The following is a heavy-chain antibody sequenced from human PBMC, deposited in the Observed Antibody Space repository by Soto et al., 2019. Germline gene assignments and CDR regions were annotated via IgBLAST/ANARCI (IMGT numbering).Heavy chain of an antibody. J-gene: IGHJ5*02. CDR3: ARESLAIHADGSAP. CDR2: STPVFGSV. V-gene: IGHV1-69*08. D-gene: IGHD1-26*01. CDR1: GETFASYN. Sequence: QVRLIQSGPQVRKPGSSVRVSCEPSGETFASYNIAWVRQAPGQGLEWMGKSTPVFGSVRYRQKFQGRLTITADRSTGTSPMGPIDMRLDDSAVDFCARESLAIHADGSAPWGQGTLVTVSS.